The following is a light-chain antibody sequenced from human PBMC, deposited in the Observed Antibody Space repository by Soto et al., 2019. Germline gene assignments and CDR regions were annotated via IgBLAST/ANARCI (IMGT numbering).Light chain of an antibody. CDR2: KAS. Sequence: DIQRTQSPSTLSASVGDRVTITCRASESVSVWLAWYQQNPGKAPKLLIYKASTLESGVPSRFSGSESRTEFTLTVSYLPPYDFATYYCQQYHSLYTFGHWTKLEIK. CDR1: ESVSVW. J-gene: IGKJ2*01. V-gene: IGKV1-5*03. CDR3: QQYHSLYT.